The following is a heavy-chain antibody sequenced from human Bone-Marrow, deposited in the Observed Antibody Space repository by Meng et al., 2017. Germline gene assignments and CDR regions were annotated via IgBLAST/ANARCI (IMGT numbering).Heavy chain of an antibody. J-gene: IGHJ4*02. CDR1: GFTFSSYG. D-gene: IGHD6-19*01. Sequence: GGSLRLSCAASGFTFSSYGMHWVRQAPGKGLEWVAVIWYDGSNKYYADSVKGRFTFSRDNSKNTLYLQMNSLRAEDTAVYYCARGSPRFSGSPRADYWGQGTLVTVSS. V-gene: IGHV3-33*01. CDR2: IWYDGSNK. CDR3: ARGSPRFSGSPRADY.